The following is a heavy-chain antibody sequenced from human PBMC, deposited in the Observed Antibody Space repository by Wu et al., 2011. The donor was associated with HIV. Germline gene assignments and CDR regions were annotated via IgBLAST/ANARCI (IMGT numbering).Heavy chain of an antibody. CDR2: IDPEDGDT. Sequence: EVHLEQSGTEVKRPGETVRISCRVSGDTLIQYKIHWIQQAPGQGLQWVGLIDPEDGDTQYRENSHGRVTIIADEAASTVYMQLNRLKPDDTALYYCAREWRYCTGGSPCPSEYLQHWGQGTLV. V-gene: IGHV1-69-2*01. CDR1: GDTLIQYK. J-gene: IGHJ1*01. CDR3: AREWRYCTGGSPCPSEYLQH. D-gene: IGHD2-8*02.